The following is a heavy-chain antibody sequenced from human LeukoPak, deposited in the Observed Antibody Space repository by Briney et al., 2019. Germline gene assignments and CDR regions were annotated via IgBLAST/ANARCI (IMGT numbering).Heavy chain of an antibody. J-gene: IGHJ4*02. V-gene: IGHV3-7*01. CDR1: GFSLSSYW. CDR3: ARDRDYYDSSGYGYFDY. Sequence: PGGSLRLSCAASGFSLSSYWMSWVRQAPGKGLEWVANIRQDGSENYYVDSVKGRFTISRDNAKNSLYLQMNSLRDEDTAVYYCARDRDYYDSSGYGYFDYWGQGTLVTVSS. D-gene: IGHD3-22*01. CDR2: IRQDGSEN.